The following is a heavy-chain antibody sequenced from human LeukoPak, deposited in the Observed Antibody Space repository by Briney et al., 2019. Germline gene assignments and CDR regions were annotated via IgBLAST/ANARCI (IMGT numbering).Heavy chain of an antibody. CDR2: INQRGGST. J-gene: IGHJ5*02. CDR1: GYTFTSYY. CDR3: ARLMTTVTNWFDP. V-gene: IGHV1-46*03. D-gene: IGHD4-11*01. Sequence: ASVKVSCKASGYTFTSYYMHWVPQAPGQGLELMGIINQRGGSTRYAQRFQGSVTITRDTSTSTVYMELSSLRSEDTAVYYCARLMTTVTNWFDPWGQGTRLSVSS.